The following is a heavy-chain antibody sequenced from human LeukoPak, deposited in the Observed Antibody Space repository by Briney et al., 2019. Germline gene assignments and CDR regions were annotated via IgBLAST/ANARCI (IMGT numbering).Heavy chain of an antibody. V-gene: IGHV4-59*01. J-gene: IGHJ5*02. Sequence: SETLSLTCTVSGGSISSYYWSWIRQPPGKGLEWIGYIYYSGSTNYNPSLKSRVTISVDTSKNQFSLKLSSVTAADTAVYYCARDSFSSSWPKWFDPWGQGILVAVSS. CDR3: ARDSFSSSWPKWFDP. D-gene: IGHD6-13*01. CDR2: IYYSGST. CDR1: GGSISSYY.